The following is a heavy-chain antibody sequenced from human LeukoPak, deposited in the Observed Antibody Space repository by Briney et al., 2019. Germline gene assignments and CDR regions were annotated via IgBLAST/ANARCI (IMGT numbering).Heavy chain of an antibody. V-gene: IGHV4-59*08. J-gene: IGHJ4*02. Sequence: SETLSLTCTVSGGSISSYYWSWIRQPPGKGLEWIGYIYYSGSTNYNPSLKSRVTISVDTSKNQFSLKLSSVTAADTAVCYCARLDYGDYFDYWGQGTLVTVSS. D-gene: IGHD4-17*01. CDR1: GGSISSYY. CDR2: IYYSGST. CDR3: ARLDYGDYFDY.